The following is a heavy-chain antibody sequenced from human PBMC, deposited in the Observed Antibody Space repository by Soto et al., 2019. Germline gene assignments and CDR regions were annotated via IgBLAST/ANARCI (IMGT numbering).Heavy chain of an antibody. CDR2: IYHSGST. V-gene: IGHV4-4*02. Sequence: SETLSLSCAASGFTFSSYWMHWVRQAPGKGLEWNGEIYHSGSTNYNPSLKSQVTISVDKSKNQFSLKLSSVTAADTAVYYCAREYCSSTSCYVGNYFDYWGQGTLVTVSS. J-gene: IGHJ4*02. CDR1: GFTFSSYW. D-gene: IGHD2-2*01. CDR3: AREYCSSTSCYVGNYFDY.